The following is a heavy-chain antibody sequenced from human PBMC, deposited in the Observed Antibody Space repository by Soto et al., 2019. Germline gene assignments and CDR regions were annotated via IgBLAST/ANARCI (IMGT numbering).Heavy chain of an antibody. Sequence: PSETLSLTCAVYGGSFSGYYWSWIRQPPGKGLEWIGEINHSGSTNYNPSLKSRVTISVDTSKNQFSLKLSSVTAADTAVYYCARGVVLAGTPVDYWGQGTLVTVSS. CDR2: INHSGST. CDR3: ARGVVLAGTPVDY. J-gene: IGHJ4*02. D-gene: IGHD6-19*01. V-gene: IGHV4-34*01. CDR1: GGSFSGYY.